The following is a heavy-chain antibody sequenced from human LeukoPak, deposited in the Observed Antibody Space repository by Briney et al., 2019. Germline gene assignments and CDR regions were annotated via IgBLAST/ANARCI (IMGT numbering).Heavy chain of an antibody. CDR3: ARWGPGETPFDI. Sequence: ASVKVSCKASGYTFTSYYMHWVRQATGQGLEWMGWMNPNSGNTGYAQKFQGRVTMTRNTSISTAYMELSSLRSEDTAVYYCARWGPGETPFDIWGQGTMVTVSS. CDR1: GYTFTSYY. J-gene: IGHJ3*02. CDR2: MNPNSGNT. V-gene: IGHV1-8*02. D-gene: IGHD4-17*01.